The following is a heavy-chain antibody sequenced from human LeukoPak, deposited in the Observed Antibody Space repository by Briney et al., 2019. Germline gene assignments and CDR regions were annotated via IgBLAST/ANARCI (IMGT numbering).Heavy chain of an antibody. CDR3: TTGEMYY. CDR2: ISSSSSYI. J-gene: IGHJ4*02. CDR1: GFTFSSYS. V-gene: IGHV3-21*01. Sequence: PGGSLRLSCAASGFTFSSYSMNWVRQAPGKGLEWVSSISSSSSYIYYADSVKGRFIISRDNAKNSLYLQLNSLRAEDTAIYYCTTGEMYYWGQGTLVTVSS. D-gene: IGHD7-27*01.